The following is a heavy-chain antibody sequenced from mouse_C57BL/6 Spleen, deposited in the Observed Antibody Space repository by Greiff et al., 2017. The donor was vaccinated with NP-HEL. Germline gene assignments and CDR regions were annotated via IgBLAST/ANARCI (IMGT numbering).Heavy chain of an antibody. Sequence: QVQLKQSGAELAKPGASVKLSCKASGYTFTSYWMHWVKQRPGQGLEWIGYINPCSGYTKYNQKFKDKATLTADKSSSTAYMQLSSLTYEYSADYCCARGEDYYGSKDAMDYWGQGTSVTVSS. CDR2: INPCSGYT. D-gene: IGHD1-1*01. CDR3: ARGEDYYGSKDAMDY. CDR1: GYTFTSYW. V-gene: IGHV1-7*01. J-gene: IGHJ4*01.